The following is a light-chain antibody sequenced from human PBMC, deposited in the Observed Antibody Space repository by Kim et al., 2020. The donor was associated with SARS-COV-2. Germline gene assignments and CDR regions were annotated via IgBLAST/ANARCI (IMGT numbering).Light chain of an antibody. CDR1: NIGGKN. J-gene: IGLJ3*02. CDR3: LVWDTGTWV. V-gene: IGLV3-9*01. CDR2: RDI. Sequence: SYELTQPLSVSVALGQTAKIPCGGMNIGGKNVHWYQQKAGQAPLLVIFRDITRPSGIPERFSHSNSGNAATLTITGAQAGDEADYYCLVWDTGTWVFGGGTKLTVL.